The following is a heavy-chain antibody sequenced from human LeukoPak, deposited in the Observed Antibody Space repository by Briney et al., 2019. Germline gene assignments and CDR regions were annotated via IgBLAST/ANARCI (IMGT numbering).Heavy chain of an antibody. CDR3: ARDRGPYDFWSGSYPGGWFDP. CDR2: ISGYNGQT. Sequence: ASVKVSCKASGYTFTNYGVSWLRQAPAQGLEWMGWISGYNGQTEYAQKLQGRVTMTTDTSTTTAYMELKSLRSDDTAVYYCARDRGPYDFWSGSYPGGWFDPWGQGTLVTVSS. D-gene: IGHD3-3*01. J-gene: IGHJ5*02. V-gene: IGHV1-18*04. CDR1: GYTFTNYG.